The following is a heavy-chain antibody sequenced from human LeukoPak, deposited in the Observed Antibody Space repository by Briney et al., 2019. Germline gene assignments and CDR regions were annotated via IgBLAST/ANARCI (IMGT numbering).Heavy chain of an antibody. CDR2: IYPGDSDT. Sequence: RGESLKISCKGSGYSFTNYWIGWVRQMPGKGLEWMGIIYPGDSDTRYSPSFQGQVTIAADKSISTAYLQWSSLKASDTAMYYCTRRAIGDAFDYWGQGTLVTVSS. J-gene: IGHJ4*02. V-gene: IGHV5-51*01. CDR3: TRRAIGDAFDY. D-gene: IGHD2-21*02. CDR1: GYSFTNYW.